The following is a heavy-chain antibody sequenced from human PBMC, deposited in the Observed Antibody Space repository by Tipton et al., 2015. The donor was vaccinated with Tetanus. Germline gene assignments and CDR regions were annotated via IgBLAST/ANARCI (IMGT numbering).Heavy chain of an antibody. V-gene: IGHV3-30*04. CDR3: ARGTGKYSAGDY. Sequence: RSLRLSCAASGVAFSSFAMHWVRQAPGKGLEWVAVISFDGSSQHYADSVKGRFTISRDNSKDILYLQMDSLRVEDTAVYYCARGTGKYSAGDYWGQGTLVTVSS. D-gene: IGHD4-11*01. CDR2: ISFDGSSQ. J-gene: IGHJ4*02. CDR1: GVAFSSFA.